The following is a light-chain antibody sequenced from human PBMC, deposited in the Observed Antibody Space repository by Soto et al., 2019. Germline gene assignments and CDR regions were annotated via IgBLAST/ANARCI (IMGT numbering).Light chain of an antibody. Sequence: QSVLTQPPSASGTHGQRVTISCSGSSSNIGTNTVNWYQQLPGTAPKLLIYDNNHRPSGVPDRFSGSKSGTSASLAISGLQSEPEADYYCAAWDDSLNGWVFGGGTKVTVL. CDR3: AAWDDSLNGWV. CDR2: DNN. CDR1: SSNIGTNT. J-gene: IGLJ3*02. V-gene: IGLV1-44*01.